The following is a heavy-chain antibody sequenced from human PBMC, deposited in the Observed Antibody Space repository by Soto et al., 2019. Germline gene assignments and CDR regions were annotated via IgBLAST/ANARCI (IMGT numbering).Heavy chain of an antibody. CDR3: ARLSYSYDSIGYYFLGSAP. J-gene: IGHJ5*02. V-gene: IGHV1-8*01. CDR2: MNPNSGNT. Sequence: ASVKVSCKASGYTFTSYDINWVRQATGQGLEWMGWMNPNSGNTGYAQKFQGRVTMTRNTSISTAYMELSSLRSEDTAVYYCARLSYSYDSIGYYFLGSAPWGQGPLVPVSS. D-gene: IGHD3-22*01. CDR1: GYTFTSYD.